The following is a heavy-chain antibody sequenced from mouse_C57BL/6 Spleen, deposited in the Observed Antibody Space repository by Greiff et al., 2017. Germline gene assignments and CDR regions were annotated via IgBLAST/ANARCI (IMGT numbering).Heavy chain of an antibody. CDR3: ARYYYSNYGLDY. CDR1: GFNIKDYY. J-gene: IGHJ2*01. CDR2: IDPEDGET. Sequence: VQLQQSVAELVRPGASVKLSCTASGFNIKDYYMHWVKQRTEQGLEWIGRIDPEDGETKYAPKFQGKATITADKSSSTAYMQLSSLTSEDSAVYFCARYYYSNYGLDYWGQGTTLTVSS. D-gene: IGHD2-5*01. V-gene: IGHV14-2*01.